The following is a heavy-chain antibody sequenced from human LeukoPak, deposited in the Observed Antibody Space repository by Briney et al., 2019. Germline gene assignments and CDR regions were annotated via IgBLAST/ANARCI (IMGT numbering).Heavy chain of an antibody. J-gene: IGHJ4*02. CDR2: INHSGST. V-gene: IGHV4-34*01. Sequence: SETLSLTCAVYGGSFSGYYWSWIRQPPGKGLEWIGEINHSGSTNYNPSLKSRVTISVDTSKNQFSLKLSSVTAADTAVYYCARRWVRKPFDYWGQGTLVAVSS. CDR1: GGSFSGYY. D-gene: IGHD3-10*01. CDR3: ARRWVRKPFDY.